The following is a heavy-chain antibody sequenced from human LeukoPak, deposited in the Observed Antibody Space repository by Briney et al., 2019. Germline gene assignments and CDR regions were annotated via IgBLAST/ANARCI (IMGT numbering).Heavy chain of an antibody. CDR1: GFTFSSYS. Sequence: GGSLRLSCAASGFTFSSYSMNWVRQAPGKGLEWVSSISSSSSYIYYADSVKGRFTISRDNAKNSLYLQINTLRAEDTAVYYCARDLDSSGGGFDYWGQGTLVTVCS. CDR3: ARDLDSSGGGFDY. CDR2: ISSSSSYI. D-gene: IGHD3-22*01. V-gene: IGHV3-21*01. J-gene: IGHJ4*02.